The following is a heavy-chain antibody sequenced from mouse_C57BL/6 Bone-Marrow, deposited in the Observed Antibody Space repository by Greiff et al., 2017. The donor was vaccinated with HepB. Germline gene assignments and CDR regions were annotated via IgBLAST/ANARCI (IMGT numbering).Heavy chain of an antibody. CDR3: ARSVPLYDYDTAWFAY. J-gene: IGHJ3*01. CDR1: GYTFTSYW. CDR2: IDPSDSYT. V-gene: IGHV1-69*01. D-gene: IGHD2-4*01. Sequence: QVQLQQPGAELVMPGASVKLSCKASGYTFTSYWMHWVKQRPGQGLEWIGEIDPSDSYTNYNQKFKGKSTLTVDKSSSTAYMQLSSLTSEDSAVYYCARSVPLYDYDTAWFAYWGQGTLVTVSA.